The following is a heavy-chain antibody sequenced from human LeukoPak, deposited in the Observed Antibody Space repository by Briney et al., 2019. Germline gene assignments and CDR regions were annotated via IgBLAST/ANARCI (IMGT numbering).Heavy chain of an antibody. CDR2: INPGGGST. Sequence: ASVKVSCKASGYTFISYYMHWVRQAPGQGLEWMGIINPGGGSTSSAQKFQGRVTMTRDTSISTAYMELSSLRSEDTAVYYCASSGSYYAADYWGQGTLVTVSS. CDR3: ASSGSYYAADY. J-gene: IGHJ4*02. CDR1: GYTFISYY. V-gene: IGHV1-46*01. D-gene: IGHD1-26*01.